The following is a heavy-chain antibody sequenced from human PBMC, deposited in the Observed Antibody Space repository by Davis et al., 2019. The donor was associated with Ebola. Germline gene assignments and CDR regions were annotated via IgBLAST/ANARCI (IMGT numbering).Heavy chain of an antibody. CDR1: GYTFTSYG. D-gene: IGHD1-14*01. Sequence: AASVKVSCKASGYTFTSYGISWVRQAPGQGLEWIGWIVVGSGNTNYAQKFQGRVTITRDMSTSTSYLDLSNLRSEDTAVYYCAASAGTVGKFDYWGQGTLVTVSS. J-gene: IGHJ4*01. CDR3: AASAGTVGKFDY. V-gene: IGHV1-58*02. CDR2: IVVGSGNT.